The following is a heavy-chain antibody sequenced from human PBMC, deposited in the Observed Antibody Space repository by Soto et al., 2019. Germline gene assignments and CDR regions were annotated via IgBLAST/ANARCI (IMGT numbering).Heavy chain of an antibody. CDR3: ASIYGDLYYYYYYGMDV. V-gene: IGHV4-39*01. CDR1: GDSISSSSYY. Sequence: SDTLSLTCTVSGDSISSSSYYWGWIRQPPGKGLEWIGSIYYSGSTYYNPSLKCRVTISVDTSKNQFSLKLSSVTAADTAVYYCASIYGDLYYYYYYGMDVWGLGTTVT. CDR2: IYYSGST. J-gene: IGHJ6*02. D-gene: IGHD4-17*01.